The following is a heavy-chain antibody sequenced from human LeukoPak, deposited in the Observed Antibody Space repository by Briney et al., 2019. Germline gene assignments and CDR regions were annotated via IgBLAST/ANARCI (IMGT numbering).Heavy chain of an antibody. CDR1: GYTFTSHG. CDR3: ARVMHDSSGYYYVFDY. Sequence: ASVKVSCKASGYTFTSHGISWVRQAPGQGLEWMGWINPNSGGTNYAQKFQGRVTMTRDMSISTAYMELSRLRSDDTAVYYCARVMHDSSGYYYVFDYWGQGTLVTVSS. CDR2: INPNSGGT. V-gene: IGHV1-2*02. D-gene: IGHD3-22*01. J-gene: IGHJ4*02.